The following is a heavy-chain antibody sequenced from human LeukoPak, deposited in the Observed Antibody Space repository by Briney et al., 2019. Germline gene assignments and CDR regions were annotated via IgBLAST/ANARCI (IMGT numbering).Heavy chain of an antibody. D-gene: IGHD6-19*01. CDR3: ARARRQWLVAYWYFDL. CDR2: ISSSSSTI. CDR1: GFTFSSYS. J-gene: IGHJ2*01. V-gene: IGHV3-48*01. Sequence: GGSLRLSCADSGFTFSSYSMNWVRQAPGKGLEWVSYISSSSSTIYYADSVKGRFTISRDNAKNSLYLQMNSLRAEDTAVYYCARARRQWLVAYWYFDLWGRGTWSLSPQ.